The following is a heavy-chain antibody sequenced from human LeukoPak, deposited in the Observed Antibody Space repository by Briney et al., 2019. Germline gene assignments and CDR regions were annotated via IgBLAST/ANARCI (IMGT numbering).Heavy chain of an antibody. CDR3: ARGSSWYGTYQT. CDR2: IFTSGIT. V-gene: IGHV4-4*07. CDR1: GGSISIYY. D-gene: IGHD6-13*01. J-gene: IGHJ5*02. Sequence: SETLSLTCTVSGGSISIYYWNWIRQPAGKGLEWIGRIFTSGITNYNPSLKSRVTMSVDTSKNQFSLNLSSVTAADTAVYYCARGSSWYGTYQTWGQGTLVTVSS.